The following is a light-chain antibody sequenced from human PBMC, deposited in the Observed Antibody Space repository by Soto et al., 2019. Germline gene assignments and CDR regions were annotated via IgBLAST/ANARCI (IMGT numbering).Light chain of an antibody. CDR2: GAS. Sequence: IVLTQSPGTRSLSPGERATLSCRASQSVSSSYLAWYQQKPGQAPRLLIYGASSRATGIPDRFSGGGSGTDFTLTISRLEPEDFAVYYCQQYGSSPPNTFGQGTKLEIK. V-gene: IGKV3-20*01. CDR1: QSVSSSY. CDR3: QQYGSSPPNT. J-gene: IGKJ2*01.